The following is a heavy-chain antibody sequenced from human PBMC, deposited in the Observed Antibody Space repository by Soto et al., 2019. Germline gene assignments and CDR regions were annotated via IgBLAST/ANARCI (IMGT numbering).Heavy chain of an antibody. D-gene: IGHD3-10*01. CDR2: IYHSGRT. CDR3: ARVSGSGSYYGFDP. Sequence: QVQLQESGPGLVKPSGTLSLTCAVSGGSISTSNWWSWVRQPPGKGLEWIGEIYHSGRTNYTPSPKSRVAISVVKSKNQCPLKLSSVTAAATAVYSCARVSGSGSYYGFDPWGQGTLVTVSS. J-gene: IGHJ5*02. V-gene: IGHV4-4*02. CDR1: GGSISTSNW.